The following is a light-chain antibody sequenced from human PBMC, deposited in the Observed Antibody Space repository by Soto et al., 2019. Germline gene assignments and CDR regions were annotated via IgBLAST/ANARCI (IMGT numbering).Light chain of an antibody. Sequence: QSVLTQPASVSGSPGQSITISCTGTSSDVGGYNYVSWYQQHPGKAPKLMIYAVSNRPPGVSNRFSGSKSGNTASLTISGLQAEDEADYYCSSYTSSSTLGVFGGGTKLTVL. CDR3: SSYTSSSTLGV. CDR2: AVS. J-gene: IGLJ3*02. V-gene: IGLV2-14*01. CDR1: SSDVGGYNY.